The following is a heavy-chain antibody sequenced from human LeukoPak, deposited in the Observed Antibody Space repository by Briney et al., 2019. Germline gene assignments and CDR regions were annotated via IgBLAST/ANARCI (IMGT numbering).Heavy chain of an antibody. CDR2: ISSRSSYI. J-gene: IGHJ4*02. CDR3: ARASSGWYWD. V-gene: IGHV3-21*01. CDR1: GFTFSSYS. D-gene: IGHD6-19*01. Sequence: GGSLRLSCAASGFTFSSYSMNWVRPAPGKGLEWVSSISSRSSYIYYADSVKGRFTISRDNAKNSLYLQMNSLRAEDTAVYYCARASSGWYWDWGQGTLVTVSS.